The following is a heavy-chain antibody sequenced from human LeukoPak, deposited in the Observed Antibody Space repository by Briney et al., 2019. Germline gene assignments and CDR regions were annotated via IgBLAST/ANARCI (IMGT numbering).Heavy chain of an antibody. V-gene: IGHV3-30*03. CDR2: ISYDGVDK. CDR1: GFTFNIFA. J-gene: IGHJ6*02. D-gene: IGHD1-26*01. CDR3: ARGGRGSFDYGMDV. Sequence: PGGSLRLSCSASGFTFNIFAMHWVRQAPGKGLEWVAVISYDGVDKYYVDSVKGRFTISRDNSKNTVHLQVNSLRVEDTALYYCARGGRGSFDYGMDVWGQGTTVTVSS.